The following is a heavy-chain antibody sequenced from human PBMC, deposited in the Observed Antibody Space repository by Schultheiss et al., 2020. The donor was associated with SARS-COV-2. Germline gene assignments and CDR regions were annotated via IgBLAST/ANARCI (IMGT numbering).Heavy chain of an antibody. J-gene: IGHJ6*02. CDR3: ARDYGSGMDV. D-gene: IGHD3-16*01. CDR1: GFTITSNG. Sequence: GESLKISCAASGFTITSNGLHWVRQAPGKGLEWVALIWYDGSKTYYADSVKGRFTISRDNSKNTMYLQMNSLRVEDTALYYCARDYGSGMDVWGQGTTVTVSS. V-gene: IGHV3-33*08. CDR2: IWYDGSKT.